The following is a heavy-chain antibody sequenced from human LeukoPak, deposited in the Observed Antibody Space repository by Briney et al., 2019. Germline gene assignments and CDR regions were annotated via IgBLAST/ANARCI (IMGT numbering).Heavy chain of an antibody. CDR1: GFTFGNYA. Sequence: GGSLRLSCAASGFTFGNYAMSWVRQAPGKGLEWVSTISSSGGSTYYADSVKGRFTISRDSSKNTLYLQMNSLRAEDTAVYYCAKDQGYSYGYPTFDCWGQGTLVTVSS. V-gene: IGHV3-23*01. D-gene: IGHD5-18*01. CDR3: AKDQGYSYGYPTFDC. CDR2: ISSSGGST. J-gene: IGHJ4*02.